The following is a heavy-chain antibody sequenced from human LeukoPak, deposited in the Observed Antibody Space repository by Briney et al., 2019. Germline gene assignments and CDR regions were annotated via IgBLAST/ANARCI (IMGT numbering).Heavy chain of an antibody. CDR3: ASHLDYGGNPGVFVFDY. V-gene: IGHV1-18*01. CDR1: GYTFTSYG. D-gene: IGHD4-23*01. CDR2: ISAYNGNT. Sequence: ASVKVSCKASGYTFTSYGISWVRQAPGQGLEWMGWISAYNGNTNYAQKLQGRVTITADESTSTAYMELSSLRSEDTAVYYCASHLDYGGNPGVFVFDYWGQGTLVTVSS. J-gene: IGHJ4*02.